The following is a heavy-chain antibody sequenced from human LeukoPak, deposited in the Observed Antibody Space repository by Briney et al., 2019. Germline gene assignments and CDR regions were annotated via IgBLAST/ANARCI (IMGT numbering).Heavy chain of an antibody. J-gene: IGHJ5*02. Sequence: GGSLRLSCAASGFTFSSYWVSWVRQAPGKGLEWVANIKQDGSERYYVDSVKGRFTISRDNAKNSLYLQMNSLRAEDTAVYYCARDHWFDPWGQGTLVTVSS. V-gene: IGHV3-7*01. CDR2: IKQDGSER. CDR3: ARDHWFDP. CDR1: GFTFSSYW.